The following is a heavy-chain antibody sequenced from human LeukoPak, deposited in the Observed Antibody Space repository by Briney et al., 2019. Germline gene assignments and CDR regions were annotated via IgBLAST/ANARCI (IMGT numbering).Heavy chain of an antibody. CDR1: GIAVIGNY. Sequence: GGSLRLSCAASGIAVIGNYMSWVRQPPGKGLEWVSFISINTDPFYADSVRGRFTISRDSSKNTLFLQMNSLRDEDSAVYYCAIAQSWDELFDSWGQGTLVTVSS. CDR3: AIAQSWDELFDS. V-gene: IGHV3-53*01. J-gene: IGHJ4*02. D-gene: IGHD1-26*01. CDR2: ISINTDP.